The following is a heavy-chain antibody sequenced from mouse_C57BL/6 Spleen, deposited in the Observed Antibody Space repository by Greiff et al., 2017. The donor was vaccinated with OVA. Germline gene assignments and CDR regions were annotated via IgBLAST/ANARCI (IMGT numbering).Heavy chain of an antibody. CDR3: ARRQTGTFFDY. D-gene: IGHD4-1*01. CDR2: IDPSDSEP. Sequence: VQLQQPGAELVRPGSSVKLSCKASGYTFTSYWMHWVKQRPIQGLEWIGNIDPSDSEPHYNQKFKDKATLTVDKSSSTAYMQLSSLTSEDSAVYYCARRQTGTFFDYWGQGTTLTVSS. V-gene: IGHV1-52*01. J-gene: IGHJ2*01. CDR1: GYTFTSYW.